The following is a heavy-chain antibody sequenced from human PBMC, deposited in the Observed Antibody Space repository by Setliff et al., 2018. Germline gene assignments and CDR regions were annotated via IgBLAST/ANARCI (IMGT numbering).Heavy chain of an antibody. V-gene: IGHV4-39*02. CDR1: NGSLDRSGYY. CDR3: AKDRYSFGSQTYWNSFSL. J-gene: IGHJ3*01. D-gene: IGHD1-1*01. Sequence: PSETLSLTCTVSNGSLDRSGYYWGWIRQPPGKGLEWIASVYHRGSTYYNPSLKSRVTISVDMSRNQFSLQLKSVTAADTAVYYCAKDRYSFGSQTYWNSFSLCGPGTMVT. CDR2: VYHRGST.